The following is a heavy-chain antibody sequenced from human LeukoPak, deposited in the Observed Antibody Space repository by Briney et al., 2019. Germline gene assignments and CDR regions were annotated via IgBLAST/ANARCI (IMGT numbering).Heavy chain of an antibody. CDR2: IIPIFGTA. CDR1: GGTFSSYA. CDR3: ARDSIAVAGSTKGSWFDP. Sequence: SVKVSFKASGGTFSSYAISWVRQAPGQGLEWMGGIIPIFGTANYAQKFQGRVTITADESTSTAYMEVSSMRSEDTAVYYCARDSIAVAGSTKGSWFDPWGQGTLVTVSS. J-gene: IGHJ5*02. V-gene: IGHV1-69*01. D-gene: IGHD6-19*01.